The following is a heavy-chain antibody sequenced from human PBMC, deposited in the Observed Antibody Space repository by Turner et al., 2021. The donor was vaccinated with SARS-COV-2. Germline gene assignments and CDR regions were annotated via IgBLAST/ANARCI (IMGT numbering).Heavy chain of an antibody. CDR1: GFTIAAYD. CDR2: IGVTGDT. J-gene: IGHJ4*02. D-gene: IGHD2-15*01. Sequence: EVQLVGSGGGLLRPGESLSLTCAASGFTIAAYDMHWVRQPTGKSLEWVSAIGVTGDTYYSGAVKGRFTISRENAKNSLYLQINSLRAEDTAVYYCVREYCGGGICPGFYYFDFWGQGTLVTVSS. V-gene: IGHV3-13*01. CDR3: VREYCGGGICPGFYYFDF.